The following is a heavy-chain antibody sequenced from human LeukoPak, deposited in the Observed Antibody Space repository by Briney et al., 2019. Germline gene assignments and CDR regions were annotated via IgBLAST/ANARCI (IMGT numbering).Heavy chain of an antibody. J-gene: IGHJ4*02. CDR1: GFTVSSNY. V-gene: IGHV3-66*02. Sequence: GGSLRLSCAASGFTVSSNYMSWVRQPPGKGLEWVSVIYSGGSTYYADSVKGRFTISRDNSKNTLYLQMNSLRAEDTAVYYCARAGGLGYSYGLRFDYWGQGTLVTVSS. CDR2: IYSGGST. CDR3: ARAGGLGYSYGLRFDY. D-gene: IGHD5-18*01.